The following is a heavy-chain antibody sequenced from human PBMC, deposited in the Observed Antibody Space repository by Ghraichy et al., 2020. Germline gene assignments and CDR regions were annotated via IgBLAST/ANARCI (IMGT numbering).Heavy chain of an antibody. V-gene: IGHV4-34*01. CDR2: INHSGST. J-gene: IGHJ3*02. D-gene: IGHD6-19*01. CDR1: GGSFSGYY. Sequence: SETLSLTCAVYGGSFSGYYWSWIRQPPGKGLEWIGEINHSGSTNYNPSLKSRVTISVDTSKNQFSLKLSSVTAADTAVYYCARDSRQWLVLGIWGQGTMVTVSS. CDR3: ARDSRQWLVLGI.